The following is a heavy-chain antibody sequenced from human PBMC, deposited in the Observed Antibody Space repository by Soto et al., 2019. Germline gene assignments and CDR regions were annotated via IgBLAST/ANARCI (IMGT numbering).Heavy chain of an antibody. J-gene: IGHJ4*02. CDR3: ARPIDSTTYSPPLY. V-gene: IGHV1-18*01. D-gene: IGHD3-22*01. CDR1: GYSFTSYG. CDR2: INSYNGNT. Sequence: QVQLAQSGAEVKKPGASVKVSCKSSGYSFTSYGISWVRQAPGQGLEWRGWINSYNGNTNYAQKFQGRVTLTTDTSTTTAYMELTSLRSDDTAVYYCARPIDSTTYSPPLYWGQGTLVTVSS.